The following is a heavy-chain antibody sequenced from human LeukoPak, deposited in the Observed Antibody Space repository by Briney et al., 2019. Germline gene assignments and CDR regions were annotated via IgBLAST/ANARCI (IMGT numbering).Heavy chain of an antibody. J-gene: IGHJ4*02. D-gene: IGHD3-22*01. CDR1: GYTFTGYY. Sequence: EASVKVSCKASGYTFTGYYMHWVRQAPGQGLEWMGWINPNSGGTNYAQKFQGRVTMTRDTSISTAYMELSRLRSDDTAVYYCARGDYYDSSGPNLDYWGQGTLVTVSS. CDR3: ARGDYYDSSGPNLDY. V-gene: IGHV1-2*02. CDR2: INPNSGGT.